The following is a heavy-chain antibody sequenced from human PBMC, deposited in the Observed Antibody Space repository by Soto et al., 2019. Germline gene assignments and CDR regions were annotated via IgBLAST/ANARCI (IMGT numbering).Heavy chain of an antibody. D-gene: IGHD6-6*01. CDR1: GFTFSSYA. Sequence: EVQLLESGGGLVQPGGSLRLSCAASGFTFSSYAMSWVRQAPGKGLEWVSAISGSGGSTYYADSVKGRFTVSRHNSKNTLYLQMNSLRAEDTAVYYCAKGVSSSSRKPFDPRGQGTLVTVSS. J-gene: IGHJ5*01. V-gene: IGHV3-23*01. CDR3: AKGVSSSSRKPFDP. CDR2: ISGSGGST.